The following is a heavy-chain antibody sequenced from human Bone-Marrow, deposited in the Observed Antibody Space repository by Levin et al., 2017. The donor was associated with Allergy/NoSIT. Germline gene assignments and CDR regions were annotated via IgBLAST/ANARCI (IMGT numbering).Heavy chain of an antibody. D-gene: IGHD5-18*01. J-gene: IGHJ4*02. CDR1: GFTFSSYS. CDR3: ARLRGYSYGYADY. Sequence: SCAASGFTFSSYSMNWVRQAPGKGLEWVSYISSSGNTIDYADSVKGRFTISRDNAKNSLYLQMNSLRAEDTAVYYCARLRGYSYGYADYWGQGALVTVSS. CDR2: ISSSGNTI. V-gene: IGHV3-48*04.